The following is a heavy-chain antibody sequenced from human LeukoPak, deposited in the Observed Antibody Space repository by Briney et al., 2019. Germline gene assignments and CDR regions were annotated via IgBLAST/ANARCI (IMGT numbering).Heavy chain of an antibody. V-gene: IGHV3-7*01. Sequence: GGSLRLSCTASGFTFNSYWMSWVRQAPGKGLEWVANIKQDGNEKNYVDSVKGRFTISRDNAKNSLYLQMNSLRAEDTAVYYCARAVSFYAFWSAHSPDYWGQGTLVTVSS. CDR3: ARAVSFYAFWSAHSPDY. D-gene: IGHD3-3*01. J-gene: IGHJ4*02. CDR2: IKQDGNEK. CDR1: GFTFNSYW.